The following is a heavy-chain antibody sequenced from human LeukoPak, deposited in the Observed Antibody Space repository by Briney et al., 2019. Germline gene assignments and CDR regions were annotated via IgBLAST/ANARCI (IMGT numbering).Heavy chain of an antibody. Sequence: GGTLRLSCAASGFTFDDYAMHWVRQAPGKGLEWVLGISWNSGSIGYADSVKGRFTISRDNAKNSLYLQMNSLRAEDTALYYCAKDTSYLGYCSGGSCYSGFYWGQGTLVTVSS. V-gene: IGHV3-9*01. D-gene: IGHD2-15*01. J-gene: IGHJ4*02. CDR1: GFTFDDYA. CDR2: ISWNSGSI. CDR3: AKDTSYLGYCSGGSCYSGFY.